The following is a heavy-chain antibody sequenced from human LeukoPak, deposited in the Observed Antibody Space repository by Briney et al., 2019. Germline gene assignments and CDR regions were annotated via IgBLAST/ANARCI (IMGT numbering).Heavy chain of an antibody. CDR3: ARENSSSSARLFDY. J-gene: IGHJ4*02. CDR2: IYYSGST. CDR1: GFTFASHA. Sequence: GSLRLSCAASGFTFASHAMSWVRQHPGKGLEWIGYIYYSGSTYYNPSLKSRVTMSVDTSKNQFSLNLSSVTAADTAVYYCARENSSSSARLFDYWGQGTLVTVSS. V-gene: IGHV4-59*11. D-gene: IGHD6-6*01.